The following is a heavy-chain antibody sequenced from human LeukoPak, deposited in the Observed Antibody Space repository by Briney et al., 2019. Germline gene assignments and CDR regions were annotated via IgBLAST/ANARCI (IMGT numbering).Heavy chain of an antibody. CDR1: GFTFSSHA. CDR3: ARDPGVVAFHYFDY. V-gene: IGHV3-23*01. CDR2: IGGSGGST. D-gene: IGHD3-3*01. J-gene: IGHJ4*02. Sequence: GGSLRLSCAASGFTFSSHAMGWVRQAPGKGLEWVSAIGGSGGSTYHADSVKGRFTISGDNSKNTLYLQMNSLRAEDTALYYCARDPGVVAFHYFDYWGQGTLVTVSS.